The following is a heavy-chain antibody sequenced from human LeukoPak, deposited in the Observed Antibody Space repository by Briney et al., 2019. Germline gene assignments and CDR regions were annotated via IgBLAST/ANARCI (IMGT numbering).Heavy chain of an antibody. CDR2: IRYDGSNK. CDR1: GFTFSSYG. V-gene: IGHV3-30*02. Sequence: GGSLRLSCAASGFTFSSYGMHWVRQAPGKGLEWVAFIRYDGSNKYYADSVKGRFTISRDNAKNSLYLQMNSLRAEDTAVYYCARSTDHAFDIWGQGTMVTVSS. J-gene: IGHJ3*02. CDR3: ARSTDHAFDI.